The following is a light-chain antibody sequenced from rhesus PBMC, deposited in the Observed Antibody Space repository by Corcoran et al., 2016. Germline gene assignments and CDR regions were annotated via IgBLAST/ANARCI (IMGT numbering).Light chain of an antibody. CDR3: QHHNSFPLT. J-gene: IGKJ4*01. V-gene: IGKV1-25*01. CDR2: DAS. Sequence: DIQMTQSPSSLSASVGDTVTITCQASQGIRKYLAWYQQKPGKAPKLLIYDASTLQSGVPSRFRGSGSGTEFTLTISSLQPEDFATYYCQHHNSFPLTFGGGTKVELK. CDR1: QGIRKY.